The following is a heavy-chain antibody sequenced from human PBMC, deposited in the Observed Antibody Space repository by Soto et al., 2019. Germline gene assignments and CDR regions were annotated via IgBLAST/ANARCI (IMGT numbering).Heavy chain of an antibody. Sequence: QVQLQESGPGLVKPSETLSLTCTVSGGSISSYYWSWIRQPPGKGLEWIGYIYYSGSTNYNPSLKSRVTISVDTSKNQFSLKLSSVTAADSAVYYCARRPLPGYCSGGSCYSNWYFDLWGRGTLVTVSS. CDR1: GGSISSYY. CDR2: IYYSGST. J-gene: IGHJ2*01. D-gene: IGHD2-15*01. V-gene: IGHV4-59*08. CDR3: ARRPLPGYCSGGSCYSNWYFDL.